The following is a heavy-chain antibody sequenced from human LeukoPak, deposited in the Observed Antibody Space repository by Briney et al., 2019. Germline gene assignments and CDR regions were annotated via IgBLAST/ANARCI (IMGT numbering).Heavy chain of an antibody. CDR1: GGTFSSYA. J-gene: IGHJ4*02. D-gene: IGHD3-9*01. CDR3: ARDLGYYDILTGYSSLGY. CDR2: VIPILGIA. Sequence: SVKVSCKASGGTFSSYAISWVRQAPGQGLEWMGRVIPILGIANYAQKFQGRVTITADKSTSTAYMELSSLRSEDTAVYYCARDLGYYDILTGYSSLGYWGQGTLVTVSS. V-gene: IGHV1-69*04.